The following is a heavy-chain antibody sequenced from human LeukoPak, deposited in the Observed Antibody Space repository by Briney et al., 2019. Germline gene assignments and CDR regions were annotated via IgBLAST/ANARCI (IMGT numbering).Heavy chain of an antibody. CDR1: GYTFTGYY. V-gene: IGHV1-2*02. CDR3: ARGPGVVVPAAIYYYFYMGV. D-gene: IGHD2-2*02. J-gene: IGHJ6*03. Sequence: ASVKVSCKASGYTFTGYYMHWVRQAPGQGLEWMGWINPNSGGTDYAQKFQGRVTMTRDTSISTAYMELNRLRSDDTAVYYCARGPGVVVPAAIYYYFYMGVWGKGTTVTVSS. CDR2: INPNSGGT.